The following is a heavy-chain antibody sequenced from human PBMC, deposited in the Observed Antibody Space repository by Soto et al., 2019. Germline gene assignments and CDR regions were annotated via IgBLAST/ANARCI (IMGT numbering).Heavy chain of an antibody. V-gene: IGHV4-34*01. J-gene: IGHJ5*02. Sequence: SETLSLTCAVYGGSFGGYYWSWIRQPPGKGLEWIGEINHSGSTNYNPSLKSRVTISVDTSKNQFSLKLSSVTAADTAVYYCARGSKGSSWYKTNNWFDPWGQGTLVTVSS. CDR3: ARGSKGSSWYKTNNWFDP. D-gene: IGHD6-13*01. CDR2: INHSGST. CDR1: GGSFGGYY.